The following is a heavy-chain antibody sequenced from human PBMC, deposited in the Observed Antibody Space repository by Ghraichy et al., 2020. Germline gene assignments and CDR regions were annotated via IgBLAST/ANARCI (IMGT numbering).Heavy chain of an antibody. CDR3: ARHSNSYDFWSGLDY. Sequence: SETLSLTCSVSGGSISFSSYYWGWIRQPPGKGLEWIGSMFYSGSTYYNPSLKSRVTISVDTSKNQFSLKLNSVTAADTAMYYCARHSNSYDFWSGLDYWGQGTLVTVSS. V-gene: IGHV4-39*01. D-gene: IGHD3-3*01. CDR2: MFYSGST. CDR1: GGSISFSSYY. J-gene: IGHJ4*02.